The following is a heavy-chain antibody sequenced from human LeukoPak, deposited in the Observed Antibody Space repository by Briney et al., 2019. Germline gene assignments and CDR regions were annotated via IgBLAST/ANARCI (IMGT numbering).Heavy chain of an antibody. Sequence: SETLSLTCTVSGGSISSSSYYWGWIRQPPGKGLEWIGSIYYSGSTYYSPSLKSRVTISVDTSKNQFSLKLSSVTAADTAVYYCARDVGYSNYGYYMDVWGKGTTVTVSS. CDR2: IYYSGST. CDR1: GGSISSSSYY. V-gene: IGHV4-39*07. CDR3: ARDVGYSNYGYYMDV. J-gene: IGHJ6*03. D-gene: IGHD4-11*01.